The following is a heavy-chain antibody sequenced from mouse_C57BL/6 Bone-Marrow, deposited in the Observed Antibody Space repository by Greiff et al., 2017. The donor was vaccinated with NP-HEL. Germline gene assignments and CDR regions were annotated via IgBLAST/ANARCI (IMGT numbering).Heavy chain of an antibody. V-gene: IGHV1-63*01. CDR3: ARSGGYYDYDGTPFDY. Sequence: LVESGAELVRPGTSVKMSCKASGYTFTNYWIGWAKQRPGHGLEWIGDIYPGGGYTNYNEKFKGKATLTADKSSSTAYMQFSSLTSEDSAIYYCARSGGYYDYDGTPFDYWGQGTTLTVSS. CDR1: GYTFTNYW. D-gene: IGHD2-4*01. J-gene: IGHJ2*01. CDR2: IYPGGGYT.